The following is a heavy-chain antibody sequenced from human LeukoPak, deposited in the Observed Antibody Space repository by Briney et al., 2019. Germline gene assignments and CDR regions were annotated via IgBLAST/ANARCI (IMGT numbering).Heavy chain of an antibody. D-gene: IGHD3-10*01. J-gene: IGHJ5*02. CDR2: ISSSSSYI. Sequence: GGSLRLSCAASGFTFSSYSMNWVRQAPGKGLEWVSSISSSSSYIYYADSVKGRFTISRDNAKNSLYLQMNSLRAEDTAVYYCARKSRGEDWFDPWGQGTLVTVSS. CDR3: ARKSRGEDWFDP. CDR1: GFTFSSYS. V-gene: IGHV3-21*01.